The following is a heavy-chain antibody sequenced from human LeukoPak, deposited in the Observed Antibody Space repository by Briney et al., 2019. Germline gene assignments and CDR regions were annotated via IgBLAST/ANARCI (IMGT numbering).Heavy chain of an antibody. CDR3: AKDLRVAGTPYYFDY. Sequence: PGGSLRLSCAASGFTFSNYAMNWVRQAPGKGLEWVSSISGRGDSTYYADSVKGRFTISRDNSKNTLYLQMNSLRAEDTAVYYCAKDLRVAGTPYYFDYWGQGTLVTVSS. CDR2: ISGRGDST. D-gene: IGHD6-19*01. V-gene: IGHV3-23*01. CDR1: GFTFSNYA. J-gene: IGHJ4*02.